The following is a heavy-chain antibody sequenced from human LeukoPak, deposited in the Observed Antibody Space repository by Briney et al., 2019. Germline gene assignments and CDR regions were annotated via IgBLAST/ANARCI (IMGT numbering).Heavy chain of an antibody. D-gene: IGHD3-9*01. Sequence: GRSPTLSCAASGFTFSSYSMNWVRQAPPKGLDWVSSSNSSNSYIYYADSVKGRFTISRDNAKNSLYLQMNSLRAEDTAVYYCARVRYDILTGPIDYWGQGTLVTVSS. CDR1: GFTFSSYS. V-gene: IGHV3-21*01. CDR3: ARVRYDILTGPIDY. CDR2: SNSSNSYI. J-gene: IGHJ4*02.